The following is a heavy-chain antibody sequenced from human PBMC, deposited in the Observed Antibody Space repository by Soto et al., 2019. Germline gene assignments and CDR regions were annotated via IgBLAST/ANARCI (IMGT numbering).Heavy chain of an antibody. CDR2: ISGSGGST. J-gene: IGHJ6*03. D-gene: IGHD3-9*01. CDR3: AKFGGYYDILTGYYYYYYMDV. CDR1: GFTFSSYA. V-gene: IGHV3-23*01. Sequence: GGSLRLSCAASGFTFSSYAMSWVRQAPGKGLEWVSAISGSGGSTYYADSVKGRFTISRDNSKNTLYLQMNSLRAEDTAVYYCAKFGGYYDILTGYYYYYYMDVWGKGTTVTVSS.